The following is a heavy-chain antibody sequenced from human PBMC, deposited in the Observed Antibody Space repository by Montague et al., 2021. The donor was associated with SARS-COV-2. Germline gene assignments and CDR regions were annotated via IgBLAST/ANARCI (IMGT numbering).Heavy chain of an antibody. D-gene: IGHD2-8*01. J-gene: IGHJ6*02. CDR2: IYYSGST. CDR3: ARLLRSCTNGVCRTYYYYAMDV. CDR1: GGSISGYY. V-gene: IGHV4-59*01. Sequence: SETLSLTCTVSGGSISGYYWGWIRRPPGKGLEWIGYIYYSGSTKYNPFLESRVTVSVDRSKNQVSLKLSSVTAADTAVYYCARLLRSCTNGVCRTYYYYAMDVWGQGTTVTVSS.